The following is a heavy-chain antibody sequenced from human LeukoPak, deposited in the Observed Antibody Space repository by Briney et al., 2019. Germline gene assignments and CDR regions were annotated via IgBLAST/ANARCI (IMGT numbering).Heavy chain of an antibody. CDR3: ARAGFTFGGVIVPNWFDP. CDR2: IYYSGST. D-gene: IGHD3-16*02. CDR1: GGSTSSGGYY. Sequence: TLSLTCTVSGGSTSSGGYYWSWLRQHPGKGLEWIGYIYYSGSTYYNPSLRSRVTISVDTSKNKFSLKLSCVTAADTAVYYCARAGFTFGGVIVPNWFDPWSQGTLVTVSS. J-gene: IGHJ5*02. V-gene: IGHV4-31*03.